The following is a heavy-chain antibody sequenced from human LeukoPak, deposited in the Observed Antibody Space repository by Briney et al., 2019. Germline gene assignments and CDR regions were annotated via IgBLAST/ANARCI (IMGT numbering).Heavy chain of an antibody. V-gene: IGHV4-59*01. CDR2: IFYSGST. Sequence: SETLSLTCTVFGGSISGYYWSWIRQPPGKGLEWIGYIFYSGSTNYNPSLKSRVTISVDTSRNQFSLKLSSVTAADTAVYYCARVLRYFSNGMDVWGKGTTVTVSS. D-gene: IGHD3-9*01. J-gene: IGHJ6*04. CDR3: ARVLRYFSNGMDV. CDR1: GGSISGYY.